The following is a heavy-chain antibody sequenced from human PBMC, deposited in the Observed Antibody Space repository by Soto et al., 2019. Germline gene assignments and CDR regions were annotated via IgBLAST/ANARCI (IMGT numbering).Heavy chain of an antibody. Sequence: SETLSLTCAVYGGSFSGYYWSSIRQPPGKGLEWIGEINHSGSTNYNPSLKSQVTISVDTSKNQFSLKLSSVTAADTAVYYCASAPPRYDFWSGYRGGMDVWGQGTTVTVSS. CDR1: GGSFSGYY. V-gene: IGHV4-34*01. J-gene: IGHJ6*02. D-gene: IGHD3-3*01. CDR3: ASAPPRYDFWSGYRGGMDV. CDR2: INHSGST.